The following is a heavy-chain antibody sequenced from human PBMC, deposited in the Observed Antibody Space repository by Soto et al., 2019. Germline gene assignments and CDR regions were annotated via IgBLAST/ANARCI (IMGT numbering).Heavy chain of an antibody. Sequence: XGSLRLFCAASGFTFDDYAMHWVRQAPGKGLEWVSLISWDGGSTYYADSVKGRFTISRDNSKNSLYLQMNSLRAEDTALYYCAKHISSTTAYYGMDVWGQRTTVTVSS. CDR2: ISWDGGST. CDR1: GFTFDDYA. D-gene: IGHD1-26*01. CDR3: AKHISSTTAYYGMDV. V-gene: IGHV3-43D*04. J-gene: IGHJ6*02.